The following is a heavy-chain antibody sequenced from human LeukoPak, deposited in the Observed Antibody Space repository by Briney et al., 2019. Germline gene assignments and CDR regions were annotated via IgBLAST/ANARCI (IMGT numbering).Heavy chain of an antibody. CDR2: IDHNGNVN. J-gene: IGHJ6*02. CDR1: GFTFSSYW. CDR3: ARGGGLDV. D-gene: IGHD3-16*01. V-gene: IGHV3-7*03. Sequence: GGSLRLSCAASGFTFSSYWMNWARQAPGKGLEWVASIDHNGNVNYYVDSVKGRFTISRDNAKNSLYLQMSNLRAEDTAVYFCARGGGLDVWGQGATVTVSS.